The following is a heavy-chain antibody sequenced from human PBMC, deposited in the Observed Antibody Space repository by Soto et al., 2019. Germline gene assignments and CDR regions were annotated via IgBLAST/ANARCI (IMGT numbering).Heavy chain of an antibody. Sequence: EVQLVESGGGLVQPGGSLRLSCAASGFTFSSYSMNWVRQAPGTGLEWVSYISSSSSTIYYADSVKGRFTISRDNAKNSLYLQMNSLRDEDTAVYYGAREGYERGLNWFDPWGQGTLVTVSS. CDR1: GFTFSSYS. V-gene: IGHV3-48*02. CDR3: AREGYERGLNWFDP. D-gene: IGHD2-2*01. J-gene: IGHJ5*02. CDR2: ISSSSSTI.